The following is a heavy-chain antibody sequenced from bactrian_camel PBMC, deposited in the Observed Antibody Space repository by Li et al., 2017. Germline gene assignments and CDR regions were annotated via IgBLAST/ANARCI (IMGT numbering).Heavy chain of an antibody. J-gene: IGHJ4*01. CDR1: GYTFDRNC. Sequence: HVQLVESGGGSVQAGGSLRLTCSATGYTFDRNCIGWYRQAPGKEREVVAARDTGDEQVYVDSVKGRFTISRDNNKNEMYLQMTDLKPEDTAMYYCVDDCYGSRYYLARRTNVWGQGTQVTVS. V-gene: IGHV3S55*01. CDR3: VDDCYGSRYYLARRTNV. D-gene: IGHD6*01. CDR2: RDTGDEQ.